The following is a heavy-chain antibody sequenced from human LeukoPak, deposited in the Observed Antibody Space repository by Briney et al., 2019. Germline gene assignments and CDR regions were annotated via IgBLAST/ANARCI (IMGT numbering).Heavy chain of an antibody. Sequence: PSETLSLTCTVSGGSISSSSYYWGWIRQPPGKGLEWIGSIYYSGSTYYNPSLKSRVTISVDTSKNQFSLKLSSVTAADTAVYYCAREDRYCSSPACYAGIGYWGQGTLVTVSS. V-gene: IGHV4-39*07. CDR1: GGSISSSSYY. J-gene: IGHJ4*02. CDR3: AREDRYCSSPACYAGIGY. CDR2: IYYSGST. D-gene: IGHD2-2*01.